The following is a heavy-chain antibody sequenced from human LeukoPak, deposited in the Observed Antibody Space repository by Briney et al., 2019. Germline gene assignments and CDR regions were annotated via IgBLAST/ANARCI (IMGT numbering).Heavy chain of an antibody. CDR1: GGTFISYA. J-gene: IGHJ6*02. CDR3: ARVKGAALGGYYYYYYGMDV. CDR2: IIPIFGTA. Sequence: ASVKVSCKASGGTFISYAISWVRQAPGQGLEWMGGIIPIFGTANYAQKFQGRVTITADESTSTAYMELSSPRSEDTAVYYCARVKGAALGGYYYYYYGMDVWGQGTTVTVSS. D-gene: IGHD1-26*01. V-gene: IGHV1-69*13.